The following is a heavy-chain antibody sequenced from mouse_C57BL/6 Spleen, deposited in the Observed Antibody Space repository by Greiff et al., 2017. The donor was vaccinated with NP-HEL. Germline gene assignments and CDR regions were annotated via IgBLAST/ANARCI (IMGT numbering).Heavy chain of an antibody. CDR2: IHPNSGST. CDR1: GYTFTSYW. V-gene: IGHV1-64*01. D-gene: IGHD4-1*01. Sequence: QVQLQQPGAELVKPGASVKLSCKASGYTFTSYWMHWVKQRPGQGLAWIGMIHPNSGSTNYNEKFKSKATLTVDKASSTAYMQLSSLTSEDSAVYYCAREGSNWDSYYAMDYWGQGTSVTVSS. J-gene: IGHJ4*01. CDR3: AREGSNWDSYYAMDY.